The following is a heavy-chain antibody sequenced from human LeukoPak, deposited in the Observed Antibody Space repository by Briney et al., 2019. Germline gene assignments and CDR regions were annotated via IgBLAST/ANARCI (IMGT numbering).Heavy chain of an antibody. V-gene: IGHV1-69*13. CDR2: IIPIFGTA. CDR1: GGTFSSDA. D-gene: IGHD3-22*01. J-gene: IGHJ4*02. CDR3: ASMGSGYYYGTLGY. Sequence: GASVKVSCTASGGTFSSDAISWVRQAPGQGLEWMGGIIPIFGTANYAQKFQGRVTITADESTSTAYMELSSLRSEDTAVYYCASMGSGYYYGTLGYWGQGTLVTVSS.